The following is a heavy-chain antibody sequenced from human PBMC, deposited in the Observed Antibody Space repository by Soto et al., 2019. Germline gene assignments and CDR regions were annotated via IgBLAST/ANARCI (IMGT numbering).Heavy chain of an antibody. CDR1: GGSFSGFH. CDR3: ARGARGRSSSWYDY. J-gene: IGHJ4*02. CDR2: INLSGST. D-gene: IGHD6-13*01. V-gene: IGHV4-34*01. Sequence: PSETLSLTCAVYGGSFSGFHWSWIRQPPGKGLEWTGEINLSGSTNYNPSLKSRVTISVDTSKKQFSLKLSSLTAADTAVYFCARGARGRSSSWYDYWGQGTLVTVSS.